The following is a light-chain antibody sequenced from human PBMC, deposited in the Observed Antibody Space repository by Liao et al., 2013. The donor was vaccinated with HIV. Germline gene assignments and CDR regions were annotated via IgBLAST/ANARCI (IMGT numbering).Light chain of an antibody. V-gene: IGLV3-21*01. Sequence: SYVLTQPPSVSVAPGETASITCGGNNIGSRSVHWYQRKPGQAPLLVIYYDSDRPSGIPERFSGSNSGNTATLTISGTQAMDEADYYCQAWDSSTRGHVVFGGGTKLTVL. CDR3: QAWDSSTRGHVV. J-gene: IGLJ2*01. CDR2: YDS. CDR1: NIGSRS.